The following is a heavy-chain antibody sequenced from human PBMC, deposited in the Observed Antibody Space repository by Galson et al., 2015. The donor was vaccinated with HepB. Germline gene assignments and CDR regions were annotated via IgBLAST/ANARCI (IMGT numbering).Heavy chain of an antibody. D-gene: IGHD6-13*01. V-gene: IGHV3-30*04. CDR2: ISYDGSNK. CDR1: GFTFSSYA. Sequence: SLRLSCAASGFTFSSYAMHWVRQAPGKGLEWVAVISYDGSNKYYADSVKGRFTISRDNSKNTLYLQMNSLRAEDTAVYYCARGIAAAGRLIDYWGQGTLVTVSS. CDR3: ARGIAAAGRLIDY. J-gene: IGHJ4*02.